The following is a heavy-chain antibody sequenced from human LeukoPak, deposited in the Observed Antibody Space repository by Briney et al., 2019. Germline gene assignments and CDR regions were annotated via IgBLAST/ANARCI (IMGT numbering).Heavy chain of an antibody. J-gene: IGHJ4*02. Sequence: GWSLRLSCAASGFTFSSYGMHWVRQAPGKGLEWVAVIWYDGSNKYYADSVKGRFTISRDNSKNTLYLQMNSLRAEDTAVYYCARGSGRSSGYHDYWGQGTLATVSS. CDR3: ARGSGRSSGYHDY. D-gene: IGHD6-19*01. CDR1: GFTFSSYG. CDR2: IWYDGSNK. V-gene: IGHV3-33*01.